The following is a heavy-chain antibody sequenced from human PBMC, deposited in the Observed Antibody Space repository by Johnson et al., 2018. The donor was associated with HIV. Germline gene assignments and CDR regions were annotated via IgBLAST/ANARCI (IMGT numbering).Heavy chain of an antibody. CDR2: IGTAGAT. CDR1: GFTFSNHD. V-gene: IGHV3-13*01. CDR3: VRLVYSSAYYRDGFDF. Sequence: VQLVESGGGLVQPGGSLRLSCAASGFTFSNHDMHWVRQTTGKGLECVSAIGTAGATYYPDYVKGRFTISRDNTNNSLYLKMNSMIDGYSGVYYFVRLVYSSAYYRDGFDFWGQGTMVTVSS. J-gene: IGHJ3*01. D-gene: IGHD3-22*01.